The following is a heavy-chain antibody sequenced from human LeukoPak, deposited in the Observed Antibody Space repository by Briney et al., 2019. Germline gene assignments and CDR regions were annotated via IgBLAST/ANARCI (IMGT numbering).Heavy chain of an antibody. Sequence: GGSLRLSCAASGFTFSSYGMHWVRQAPGKGLEWVAVISYDGSNKYYADSVKGRFTISRDNSKNTLYLQMNSLRAEDTAVYYCAKIVVVVAATPGYYGMDVWGQGTTVTVSS. V-gene: IGHV3-30*18. CDR2: ISYDGSNK. J-gene: IGHJ6*02. CDR3: AKIVVVVAATPGYYGMDV. CDR1: GFTFSSYG. D-gene: IGHD2-15*01.